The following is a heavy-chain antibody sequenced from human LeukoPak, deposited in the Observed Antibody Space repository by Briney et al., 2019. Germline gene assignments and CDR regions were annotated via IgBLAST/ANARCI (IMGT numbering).Heavy chain of an antibody. Sequence: GGSLRLSCTASGFAFTNYGMSWVRQAPGKGLEWVSAISGSGGSTYYADSVKGRFTISRDNSKNTLYLQMNSLRAEDTAVYYCAKLLYYYDSSQPYWGQGTLVTVSS. J-gene: IGHJ4*02. CDR2: ISGSGGST. CDR3: AKLLYYYDSSQPY. D-gene: IGHD3-22*01. CDR1: GFAFTNYG. V-gene: IGHV3-23*01.